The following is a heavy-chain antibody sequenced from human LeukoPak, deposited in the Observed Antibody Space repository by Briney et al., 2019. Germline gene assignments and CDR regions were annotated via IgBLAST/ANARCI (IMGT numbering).Heavy chain of an antibody. D-gene: IGHD3-3*01. CDR3: ARWSDNTIPRRVFDY. CDR2: ISSSGST. CDR1: GDSISSGDYY. Sequence: PSETLSLTCTVSGDSISSGDYYWSWIRQPAGKGLEWIGRISSSGSTNYNPSLKSRVTISVDTSKNQFSLKLNSVTAADTAVYHCARWSDNTIPRRVFDYWGQGILVTVSS. V-gene: IGHV4-61*02. J-gene: IGHJ4*02.